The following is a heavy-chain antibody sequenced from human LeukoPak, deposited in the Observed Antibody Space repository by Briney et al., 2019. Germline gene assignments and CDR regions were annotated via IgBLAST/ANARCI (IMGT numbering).Heavy chain of an antibody. CDR2: ISSSSSYI. CDR1: GFTFSSYS. CDR3: ARARYFDWLLPDY. Sequence: GGSLRLSCAASGFTFSSYSMNWVRQAPGKGLEWVSSISSSSSYIYYADSVKGRFTISRDNAKNSLYLQMNSLRAEDTAVYYCARARYFDWLLPDYWGQGTLVTVSS. D-gene: IGHD3-9*01. J-gene: IGHJ4*02. V-gene: IGHV3-21*01.